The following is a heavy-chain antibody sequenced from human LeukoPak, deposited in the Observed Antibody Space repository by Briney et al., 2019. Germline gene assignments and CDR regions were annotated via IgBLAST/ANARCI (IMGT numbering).Heavy chain of an antibody. J-gene: IGHJ4*02. V-gene: IGHV4-61*01. Sequence: PSETLSLTCTVSGGSVGSSSYYWAWLRQPPGKGLEWIGYIYYSGSTNYNPSLKSRVTISVDTSKNQFSLKLSSVTAADTAVYYCARAKPSWITGTNPFDYWGQGTLVTVSS. CDR3: ARAKPSWITGTNPFDY. CDR1: GGSVGSSSYY. D-gene: IGHD1-20*01. CDR2: IYYSGST.